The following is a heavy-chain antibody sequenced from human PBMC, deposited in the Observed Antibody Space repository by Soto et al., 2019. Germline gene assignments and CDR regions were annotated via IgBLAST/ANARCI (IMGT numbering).Heavy chain of an antibody. CDR3: ARATSFSGHHGY. V-gene: IGHV4-31*03. D-gene: IGHD2-8*02. Sequence: QLQLQESGPGLVKPSQTLSLACTVSGGSFSSGGYYWSWIRQLPGKGLEWIGYVYYSGSTYYNPYRKSRFTISLDTYKNQFSLKLSSVTAADTAVYYCARATSFSGHHGYWGQGTLVTVSS. J-gene: IGHJ4*02. CDR2: VYYSGST. CDR1: GGSFSSGGYY.